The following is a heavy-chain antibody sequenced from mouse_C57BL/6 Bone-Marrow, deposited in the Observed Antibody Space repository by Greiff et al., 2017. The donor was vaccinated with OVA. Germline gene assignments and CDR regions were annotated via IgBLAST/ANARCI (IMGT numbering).Heavy chain of an antibody. D-gene: IGHD2-1*01. J-gene: IGHJ2*01. V-gene: IGHV14-4*01. CDR3: STVTLDY. CDR2: IDPENGDT. CDR1: SFNIKDDY. Sequence: EVQLQQSGAELVRPGASVKLSCTASSFNIKDDYMHWVKQRPEQGLEWIGWIDPENGDTEYASKFQGKATITADTSSNTAYLQLSSLTSEDTAVYYCSTVTLDYWGQGTTLTVSS.